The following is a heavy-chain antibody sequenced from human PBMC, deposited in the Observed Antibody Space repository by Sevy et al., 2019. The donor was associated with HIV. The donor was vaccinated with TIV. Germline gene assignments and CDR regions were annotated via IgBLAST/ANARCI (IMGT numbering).Heavy chain of an antibody. J-gene: IGHJ4*02. CDR1: GGSVSRYY. CDR3: ASSDYDSSGYQLDY. CDR2: IYYSGST. D-gene: IGHD3-22*01. V-gene: IGHV4-59*02. Sequence: SETLSLTCTVSGGSVSRYYWSWIRQPPGKGLEWIGYIYYSGSTYYNPSLKSRVTISVDTSKNQFSLKLSSVTAADTAVYYCASSDYDSSGYQLDYWGQGTLVTVSS.